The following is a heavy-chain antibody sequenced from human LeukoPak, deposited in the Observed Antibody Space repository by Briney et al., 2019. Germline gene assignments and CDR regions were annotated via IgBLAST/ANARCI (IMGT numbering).Heavy chain of an antibody. Sequence: ASVKVSCKTSGYTFTAYYIHWVRQAPGQGLEWMGRINPNSGGTNYAQKFQGRVTMTRDTSISTAYMELSRLRSDDTAVYYCARDSMVRGVIIIWGQGTLVTVSS. V-gene: IGHV1-2*06. J-gene: IGHJ4*02. CDR1: GYTFTAYY. CDR2: INPNSGGT. D-gene: IGHD3-10*01. CDR3: ARDSMVRGVIII.